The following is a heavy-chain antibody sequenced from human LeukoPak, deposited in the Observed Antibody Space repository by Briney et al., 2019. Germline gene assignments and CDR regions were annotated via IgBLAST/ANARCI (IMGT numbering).Heavy chain of an antibody. CDR3: AKDYSGDYYDTSGPPSGVDY. CDR1: GFTFSNAW. D-gene: IGHD3-22*01. CDR2: INHSGST. V-gene: IGHV4-34*01. J-gene: IGHJ4*02. Sequence: GSLGLSCAASGFTFSNAWMSWIRQPPGKGLEWIGEINHSGSTNYNPSLKSRVTISVDTSKNQFSLKLSSVTAADTAVYYCAKDYSGDYYDTSGPPSGVDYWGQGTLVTVSS.